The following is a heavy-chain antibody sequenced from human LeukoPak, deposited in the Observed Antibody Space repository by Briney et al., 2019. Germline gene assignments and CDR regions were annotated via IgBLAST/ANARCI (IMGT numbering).Heavy chain of an antibody. CDR2: ISHTGSTM. CDR3: AIPPLSGTGSSRPLAGIDV. J-gene: IGHJ6*02. Sequence: GGSLRLSCAASGFSFSIYSLNWVRQAPGKGLEWVSYISHTGSTMSYADSVKGRFTISRDNAKNSLYLQMNSLRAEDTAVYYCAIPPLSGTGSSRPLAGIDVWGQGTTVTVSS. V-gene: IGHV3-48*04. D-gene: IGHD3-10*01. CDR1: GFSFSIYS.